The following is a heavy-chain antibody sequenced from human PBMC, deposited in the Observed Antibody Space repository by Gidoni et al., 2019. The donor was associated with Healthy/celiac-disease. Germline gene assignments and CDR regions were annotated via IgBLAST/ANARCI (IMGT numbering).Heavy chain of an antibody. CDR3: ARVGCGGDCYGGPHFDY. Sequence: QVQLQESGPGLVKPSETLSLTCTVSGGSISSYDWSWIRQPPGKGLEWIGYIYYSGSTNYNPSLKSRVTISVDTSKNQFSLKLSSVTAADTAVYYCARVGCGGDCYGGPHFDYWGQGTLVTVSS. J-gene: IGHJ4*02. V-gene: IGHV4-59*01. CDR2: IYYSGST. D-gene: IGHD2-21*02. CDR1: GGSISSYD.